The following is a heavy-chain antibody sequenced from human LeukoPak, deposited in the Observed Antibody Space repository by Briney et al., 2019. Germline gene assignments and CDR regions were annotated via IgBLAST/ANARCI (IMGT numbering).Heavy chain of an antibody. J-gene: IGHJ5*02. D-gene: IGHD3-3*01. V-gene: IGHV4-38-2*02. Sequence: SETLSLTCTVSGYSISNGYYWGWIRRPPGKGLEWIGTTYHSGTSYYNPSLKSRVTISVDTSKNQLSLKLSSVTAADTAVYYCARQSLTSRITIFGVVMGNNWFDPWGQGTLVTVSS. CDR1: GYSISNGYY. CDR2: TYHSGTS. CDR3: ARQSLTSRITIFGVVMGNNWFDP.